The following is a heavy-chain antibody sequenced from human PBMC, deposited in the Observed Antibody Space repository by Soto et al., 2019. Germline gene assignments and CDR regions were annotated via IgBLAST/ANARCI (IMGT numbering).Heavy chain of an antibody. V-gene: IGHV4-39*02. CDR2: DYYGGFT. CDR3: VRGRGIYNWNLLSSYGMDV. D-gene: IGHD1-20*01. J-gene: IGHJ6*02. Sequence: QLQLQESGPGLVKPSETLALTCTVSGVSISSSSDYWGWIRQPPGKGLEWIGADYYGGFTYYNPSLKSRVTISVDSSKNQFSLNLTSVTAADTAVYYCVRGRGIYNWNLLSSYGMDVWGQGTTVTVSS. CDR1: GVSISSSSDY.